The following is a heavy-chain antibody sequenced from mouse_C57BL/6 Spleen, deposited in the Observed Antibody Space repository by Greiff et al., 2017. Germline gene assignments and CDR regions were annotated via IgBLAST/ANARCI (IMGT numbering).Heavy chain of an antibody. CDR3: TRRLRREGFDY. Sequence: EVQRVESGGGLVQPGGSMKLSCVASGFTFSNYWMNWVRQSPEKGLEWVAQIRLKSDNYATHYAESVKGRFTISRDDSKSSVYLQMNNLRAEDTGIYYCTRRLRREGFDYWGQGTTLTVSS. J-gene: IGHJ2*01. D-gene: IGHD2-4*01. CDR2: IRLKSDNYAT. V-gene: IGHV6-3*01. CDR1: GFTFSNYW.